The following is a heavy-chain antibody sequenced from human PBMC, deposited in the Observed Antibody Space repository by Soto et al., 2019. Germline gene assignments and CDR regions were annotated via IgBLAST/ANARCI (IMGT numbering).Heavy chain of an antibody. CDR3: ASRKVSAGLWWDGSFDI. Sequence: EVQLVESGGGLIQPGGSLRLSCAASGFTISSHYMTWVRQAPGMGLEWVSLIYSAGSRYYADSVKGRFTISRDSSKNNLFLQMDSLRAEETAVYFCASRKVSAGLWWDGSFDIWGQGTMVSVS. V-gene: IGHV3-53*01. D-gene: IGHD6-13*01. CDR1: GFTISSHY. J-gene: IGHJ3*02. CDR2: IYSAGSR.